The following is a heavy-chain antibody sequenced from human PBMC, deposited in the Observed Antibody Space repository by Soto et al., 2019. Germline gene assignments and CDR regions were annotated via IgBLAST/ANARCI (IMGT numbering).Heavy chain of an antibody. CDR2: LYSSGST. J-gene: IGHJ3*02. Sequence: AGGSRRLSCAASGFTVSSNYMILGRQAPGKGLEWVAVLYSSGSTDFADSVRGRFTISRDRSKNTLYLQMNSLRAEDTAVYYCAKDMAMIVVVNVFDIWAQGTTVPVSS. CDR1: GFTVSSNY. D-gene: IGHD3-22*01. CDR3: AKDMAMIVVVNVFDI. V-gene: IGHV3-66*03.